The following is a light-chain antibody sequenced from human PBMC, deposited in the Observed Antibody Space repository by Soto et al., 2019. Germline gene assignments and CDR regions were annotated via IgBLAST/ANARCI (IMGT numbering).Light chain of an antibody. CDR2: AAS. J-gene: IGKJ1*01. CDR3: QKYNSAPRT. Sequence: DIQMTQSPSSLSASVGDRVTITCRASQGISNYLAWYQQKPGKVPKLLIYAASTLQSGAPPRFSGSGSGTDFNRTMSSLQPEGVATYYCQKYNSAPRTFGQGTKVEIK. CDR1: QGISNY. V-gene: IGKV1-27*01.